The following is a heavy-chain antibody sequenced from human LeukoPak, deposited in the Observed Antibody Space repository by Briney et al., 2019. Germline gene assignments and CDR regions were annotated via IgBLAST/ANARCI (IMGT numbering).Heavy chain of an antibody. CDR2: ISSSGSTI. V-gene: IGHV3-11*04. D-gene: IGHD1-7*01. Sequence: PGGSLRLSCAASGFTFSDYYMSWLRQAPGKGLEWVSYISSSGSTIYYADSVKGRSTISRDNAKNTLYLQMNSLRAEDTAVYYCARDDWNYVYGFDPWGQGTLVTVSS. CDR1: GFTFSDYY. J-gene: IGHJ5*02. CDR3: ARDDWNYVYGFDP.